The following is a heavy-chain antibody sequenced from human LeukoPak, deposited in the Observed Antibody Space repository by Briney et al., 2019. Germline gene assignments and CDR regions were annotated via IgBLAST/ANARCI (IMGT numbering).Heavy chain of an antibody. CDR2: INPNSGGA. Sequence: ASAKVSCKASGYTFTGYYMHWVRQAPGQGLEWMGWINPNSGGANYAQKFQGRVTMTRDTSISTAYMEVSRLRSDDTAVYYCATHRSSWYFDYWGQGTLVTVSS. J-gene: IGHJ4*02. V-gene: IGHV1-2*02. CDR1: GYTFTGYY. CDR3: ATHRSSWYFDY. D-gene: IGHD6-13*01.